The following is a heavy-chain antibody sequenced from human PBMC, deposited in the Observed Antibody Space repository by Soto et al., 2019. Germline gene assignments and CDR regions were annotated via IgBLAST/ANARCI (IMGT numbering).Heavy chain of an antibody. Sequence: QVQLVQSGAEVKKPGASVKVSCKASGYTFTGYYMHWVRQAPGQGLEWMGWINPNSGGTNYAQKFKGRVTMTRDTSISTAYRELSRLRSDDTAVYYCARVAVGSYKWSWYGMDVWGQGTTVTVSS. CDR1: GYTFTGYY. V-gene: IGHV1-2*02. CDR2: INPNSGGT. D-gene: IGHD6-19*01. J-gene: IGHJ6*02. CDR3: ARVAVGSYKWSWYGMDV.